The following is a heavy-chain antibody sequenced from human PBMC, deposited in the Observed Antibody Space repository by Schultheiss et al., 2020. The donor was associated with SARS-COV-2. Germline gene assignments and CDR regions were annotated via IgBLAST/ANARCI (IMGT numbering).Heavy chain of an antibody. CDR3: AQLVPGPSDV. Sequence: GGSLRLSCAASGFAFNNFPLHWVRQAPGKGLEWLAVISYDGTNTYYADSVEGRFTISRDKSTNTLYLQMNSLRAEDTAVYYCAQLVPGPSDVWGKGTTVTVSS. V-gene: IGHV3-30*01. J-gene: IGHJ6*04. D-gene: IGHD1-1*01. CDR2: ISYDGTNT. CDR1: GFAFNNFP.